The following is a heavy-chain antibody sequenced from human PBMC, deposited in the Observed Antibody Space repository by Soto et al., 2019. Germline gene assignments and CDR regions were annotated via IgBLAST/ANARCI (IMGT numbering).Heavy chain of an antibody. Sequence: GAXVKVSCKASGYTFTSYGISWVRQAPGQGLEWMGWISAYNGNTNYAQKLQGRVTMTTDTSTSTAYMELRSLRSDDTAVYYCARERYYDTWAGALDTWGQGTMVTGS. CDR3: ARERYYDTWAGALDT. D-gene: IGHD3-22*01. V-gene: IGHV1-18*01. CDR2: ISAYNGNT. CDR1: GYTFTSYG. J-gene: IGHJ3*02.